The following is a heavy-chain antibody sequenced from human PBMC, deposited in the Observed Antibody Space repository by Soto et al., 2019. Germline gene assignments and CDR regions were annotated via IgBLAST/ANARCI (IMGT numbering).Heavy chain of an antibody. J-gene: IGHJ6*02. CDR3: ARDRRYSNSYGMDV. CDR1: GGTFSSYA. CDR2: IIPIFGTA. Sequence: QVQLVQSGAEVKKPGSSVKVSCKASGGTFSSYAISWVRQAPGQGLEWMGGIIPIFGTANYAQKLQGRVTITADESTSTAYMELSSLRSEDTAVYYCARDRRYSNSYGMDVWGQGTTVTVSS. D-gene: IGHD4-4*01. V-gene: IGHV1-69*01.